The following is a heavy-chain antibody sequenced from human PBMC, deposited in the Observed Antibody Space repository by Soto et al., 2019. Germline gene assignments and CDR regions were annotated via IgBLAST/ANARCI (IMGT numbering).Heavy chain of an antibody. V-gene: IGHV3-66*01. Sequence: GGSLRLSCAASGFIVSNNYMSWVRQAPGKGLEWVSVIYSGDSAYFTDSVKGRFTISRDNSKNTLYLQMTRLRAEDSALYYCARFRTLYTSSSPFDYWGRGTLVTVSS. CDR3: ARFRTLYTSSSPFDY. CDR2: IYSGDSA. D-gene: IGHD6-6*01. CDR1: GFIVSNNY. J-gene: IGHJ4*02.